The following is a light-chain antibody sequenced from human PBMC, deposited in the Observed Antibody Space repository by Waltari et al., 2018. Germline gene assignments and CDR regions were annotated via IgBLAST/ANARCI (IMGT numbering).Light chain of an antibody. CDR2: WAS. V-gene: IGKV4-1*01. CDR1: QSVLYNSNNKNY. Sequence: DIVMTQSPDSLAVSLGERANINCKSSQSVLYNSNNKNYLAWYQQKQGQPPKLLIYWASTRESGVPDRFSGSGSGTDFTLTISSLQAEDVAVYYCQQYYSTPLTFGGGTKVEIK. CDR3: QQYYSTPLT. J-gene: IGKJ4*01.